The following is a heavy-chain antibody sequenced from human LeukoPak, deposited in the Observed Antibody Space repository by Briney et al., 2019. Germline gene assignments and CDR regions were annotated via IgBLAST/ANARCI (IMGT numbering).Heavy chain of an antibody. CDR2: ISSSSSYI. D-gene: IGHD2-2*01. V-gene: IGHV3-21*01. Sequence: GGSLRLSCAATGFTFRSYSMKGVRQAPGKGLEWVSSISSSSSYIYYADSVKGRFTISRDNAKNSLYLQMNSLRAEDTAVYYCAREVVQAATGVCDYWGQGTLVTVSS. J-gene: IGHJ4*02. CDR3: AREVVQAATGVCDY. CDR1: GFTFRSYS.